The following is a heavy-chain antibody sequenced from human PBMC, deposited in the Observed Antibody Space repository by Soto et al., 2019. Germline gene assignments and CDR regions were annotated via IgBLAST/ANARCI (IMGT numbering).Heavy chain of an antibody. CDR3: AKPWEGYSRGWSGLGYIDV. V-gene: IGHV3-23*01. CDR1: GFTFDSYA. D-gene: IGHD6-13*01. CDR2: INGGGGDT. Sequence: EVQLLESGGGLVQPGGSLRLSCAASGFTFDSYAMNWVRQSPGRGLEWVSGINGGGGDTYYADSVKGRFTISRDNSKNTLFLQMSSLRAEDTAVYYCAKPWEGYSRGWSGLGYIDVWGKGTSVTVSS. J-gene: IGHJ6*03.